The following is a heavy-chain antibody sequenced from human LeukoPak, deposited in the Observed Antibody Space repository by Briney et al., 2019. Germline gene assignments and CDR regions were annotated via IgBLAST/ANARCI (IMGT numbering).Heavy chain of an antibody. Sequence: GGSLRLSCAASGFTFSTYSMNWVRQAPGKGLEWVSSISGTSTFIYYADSVKGRFTISRDNAKNSLYLQMNSLRAEDTAVYYCAKLKQWQPQRYFFEYWGQGALVTVAS. V-gene: IGHV3-21*01. CDR1: GFTFSTYS. CDR2: ISGTSTFI. J-gene: IGHJ4*02. CDR3: AKLKQWQPQRYFFEY. D-gene: IGHD6-19*01.